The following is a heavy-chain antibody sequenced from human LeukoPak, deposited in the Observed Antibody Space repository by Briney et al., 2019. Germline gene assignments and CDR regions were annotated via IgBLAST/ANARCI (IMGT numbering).Heavy chain of an antibody. Sequence: SETLSLTCAVYGGSFSGYYWSWIRQPPGKGLEWIGEIYHSGSTNYNPSLKSRVTISVDTSKNQFSLKLSSVTAADTAVYYCARLIVVDYYYGMDVWGQGTTVTVSS. J-gene: IGHJ6*02. CDR2: IYHSGST. CDR3: ARLIVVDYYYGMDV. D-gene: IGHD2-15*01. CDR1: GGSFSGYY. V-gene: IGHV4-34*01.